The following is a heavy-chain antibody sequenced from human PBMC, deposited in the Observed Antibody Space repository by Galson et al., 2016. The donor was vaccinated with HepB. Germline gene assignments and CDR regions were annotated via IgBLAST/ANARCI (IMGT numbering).Heavy chain of an antibody. Sequence: LRLSCAASGFIFSNYRMHWVRQAPGKGLVWVSSLSSSSSHIYYADSVKGRFTISRDNAKNSLCLQMNGLRAEDTAVYYCAPLTSTSAAEYWGQGTLVTVSS. D-gene: IGHD2-15*01. J-gene: IGHJ4*02. CDR1: GFIFSNYR. CDR2: LSSSSSHI. V-gene: IGHV3-21*01. CDR3: APLTSTSAAEY.